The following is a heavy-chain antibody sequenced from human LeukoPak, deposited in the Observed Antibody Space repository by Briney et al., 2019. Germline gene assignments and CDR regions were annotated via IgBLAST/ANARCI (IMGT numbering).Heavy chain of an antibody. J-gene: IGHJ4*02. CDR1: GGSISSGDYY. V-gene: IGHV4-30-4*08. Sequence: SETLSLTCTVSGGSISSGDYYWSWIRQPPGKGLEWIGYIYYSGSTYYNPSLKSRVTISVDTSKNQFSLKLSSVTAADTAVYYCAGSRRDGYNFDYWGRGTLVTVSS. CDR3: AGSRRDGYNFDY. CDR2: IYYSGST. D-gene: IGHD5-24*01.